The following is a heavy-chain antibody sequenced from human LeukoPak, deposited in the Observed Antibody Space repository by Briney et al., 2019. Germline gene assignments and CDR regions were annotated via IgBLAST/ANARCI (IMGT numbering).Heavy chain of an antibody. CDR1: GYTFTSYA. CDR2: ISAYNGNT. Sequence: GASVKVSCKASGYTFTSYAMNWVRRAPGQGLEWMGWISAYNGNTNYAQKLQGRVTMTTDTSTSTAYMELRSLRSDDTAVYYCARDDLPTAYYYYGMDVWGQGTTVTVSS. V-gene: IGHV1-18*01. CDR3: ARDDLPTAYYYYGMDV. J-gene: IGHJ6*02.